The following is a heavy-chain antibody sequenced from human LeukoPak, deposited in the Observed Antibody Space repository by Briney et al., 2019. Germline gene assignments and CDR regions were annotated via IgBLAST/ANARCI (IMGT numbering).Heavy chain of an antibody. CDR3: ARGEIVVVPAAIHYYYYYMDV. D-gene: IGHD2-2*01. Sequence: PSETLSLTCAVYGGSFSGYYWSWIRQPPGKGREWIGEINHSGSTNYNPSLKSRVTISVDTSKNQFSLKLSSVTAADTAVYYRARGEIVVVPAAIHYYYYYMDVWGKGTTVTVSS. V-gene: IGHV4-34*01. J-gene: IGHJ6*03. CDR1: GGSFSGYY. CDR2: INHSGST.